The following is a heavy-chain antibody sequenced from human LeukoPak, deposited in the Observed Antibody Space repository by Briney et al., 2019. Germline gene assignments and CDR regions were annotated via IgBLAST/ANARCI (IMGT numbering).Heavy chain of an antibody. Sequence: SETLSLTCTVSGGSISSGGYYWSWIRQHPGKGLEWIGYIYYSGSTYYNPSLKSRVTISVGTSKNQFSLKLSSVTAADTAVYYCAREGSIAARPRDHYFDYWGQGTLVTVSS. D-gene: IGHD6-6*01. V-gene: IGHV4-31*03. CDR2: IYYSGST. CDR3: AREGSIAARPRDHYFDY. J-gene: IGHJ4*02. CDR1: GGSISSGGYY.